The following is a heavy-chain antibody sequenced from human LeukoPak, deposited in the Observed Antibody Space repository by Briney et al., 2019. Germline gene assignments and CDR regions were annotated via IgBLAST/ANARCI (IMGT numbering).Heavy chain of an antibody. D-gene: IGHD4-23*01. Sequence: SKTLSLTCTVSGGSISSYYWSWIRQPPGKGLEWIGYIYYSGSTNYNPSLKSRVTISVDTSKNQFSLKLSSVTAADTAVYYCARVRGTTVVTWAFDIWGQGTMVTVSS. V-gene: IGHV4-59*01. CDR3: ARVRGTTVVTWAFDI. CDR2: IYYSGST. J-gene: IGHJ3*02. CDR1: GGSISSYY.